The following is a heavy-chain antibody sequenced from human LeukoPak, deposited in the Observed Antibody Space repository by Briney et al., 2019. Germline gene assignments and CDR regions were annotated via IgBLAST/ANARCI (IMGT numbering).Heavy chain of an antibody. V-gene: IGHV3-30*02. CDR3: AREVSATVTPFDY. CDR2: IRYDGSNK. Sequence: PGGSPRLSCAASGFTFSSYGMHWVRQAPGKGLEWVAFIRYDGSNKYYADSVKGRFTISRDNSKNTLYLQMNSLRPEDTAVYYCAREVSATVTPFDYWGQGTLVTVSS. CDR1: GFTFSSYG. J-gene: IGHJ4*02. D-gene: IGHD4-17*01.